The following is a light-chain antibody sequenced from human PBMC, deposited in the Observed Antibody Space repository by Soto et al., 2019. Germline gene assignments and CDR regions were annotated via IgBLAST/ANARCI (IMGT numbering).Light chain of an antibody. CDR1: KNDIGVYDF. V-gene: IGLV2-8*01. Sequence: QSVLARPPSASGSPGQSVTISCTGTKNDIGVYDFVSWYQHHPGKAPRLIIYGVVQRPSGVPDRFSGSKSGNTASLTVSGLQAADEADYFCKSYAGSNTYVFGSGTKV. CDR2: GVV. CDR3: KSYAGSNTYV. J-gene: IGLJ1*01.